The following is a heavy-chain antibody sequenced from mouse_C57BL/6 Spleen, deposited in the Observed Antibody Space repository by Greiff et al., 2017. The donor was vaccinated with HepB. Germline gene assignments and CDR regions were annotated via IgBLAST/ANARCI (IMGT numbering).Heavy chain of an antibody. CDR2: IDPEDGDT. J-gene: IGHJ4*01. CDR1: GFNIKDYY. Sequence: VQLQQSGAELVRPGASVKLSCTASGFNIKDYYMHWVKQRPEQGLEWIGRIDPEDGDTEYAPKFQGKATMTADTSSNTAYLQLSSLTSEDTAVYYCTTWGDLNYYAMDYWGQGTSVTVSS. CDR3: TTWGDLNYYAMDY. V-gene: IGHV14-1*01.